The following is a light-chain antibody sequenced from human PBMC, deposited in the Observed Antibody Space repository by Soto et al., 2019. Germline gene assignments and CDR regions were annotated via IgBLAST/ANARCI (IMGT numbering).Light chain of an antibody. J-gene: IGKJ1*01. CDR1: QSVSRK. CDR3: QQYNNWPLT. Sequence: EIVMTQSPATLSVSPGERATLSCRASQSVSRKLAWYQQKPGQAPRLLIYGASTRATGIPARFSGSGSGTEFTLTISSLQSEDFAVYYCQQYNNWPLTFGQGTKVEIK. V-gene: IGKV3-15*01. CDR2: GAS.